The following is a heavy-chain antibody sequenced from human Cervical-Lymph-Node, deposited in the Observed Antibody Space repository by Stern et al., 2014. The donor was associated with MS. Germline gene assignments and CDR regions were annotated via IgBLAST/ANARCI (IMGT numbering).Heavy chain of an antibody. D-gene: IGHD2-21*01. CDR2: IYFGDSTT. Sequence: EVQLEESGAEVKKPGESLKISCKGSGDNFNNYWIGWVRQMPGEGLEWMGIIYFGDSTTAYSPSFQGQVTISVDKSISTAYLHWSSLKASDSAMYYCATAIHGNCFFDFRGQGTLVTVSP. CDR1: GDNFNNYW. CDR3: ATAIHGNCFFDF. J-gene: IGHJ4*02. V-gene: IGHV5-51*03.